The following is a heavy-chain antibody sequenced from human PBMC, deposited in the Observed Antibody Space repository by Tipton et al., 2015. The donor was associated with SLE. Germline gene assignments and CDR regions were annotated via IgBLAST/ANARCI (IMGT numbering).Heavy chain of an antibody. J-gene: IGHJ4*02. CDR3: ARDSSRYYDSSGFDY. Sequence: TLSLTCAVYGGSFSGYYWSWIRQPPGKGLEWIGEINHSGSTNYNPSLKSRVTISVDTSKNQFSLKLSSVTAADTAVCYCARDSSRYYDSSGFDYWGQGTLVTVSS. D-gene: IGHD3-22*01. CDR1: GGSFSGYY. CDR2: INHSGST. V-gene: IGHV4-34*01.